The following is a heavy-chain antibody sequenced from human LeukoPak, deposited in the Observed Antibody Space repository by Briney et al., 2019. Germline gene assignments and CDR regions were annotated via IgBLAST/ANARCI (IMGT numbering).Heavy chain of an antibody. Sequence: SGTLPLTCTVSGGSISSYYWSWIRQPAGKGLEWIGRIYTSGTNYNPSLKSRVTMSIDTSKNQFSLKLSSVTAADTAVYYCASYHGLYYFDYWGQGTLVTVSS. D-gene: IGHD2-2*01. V-gene: IGHV4-4*07. CDR1: GGSISSYY. J-gene: IGHJ4*02. CDR2: IYTSGT. CDR3: ASYHGLYYFDY.